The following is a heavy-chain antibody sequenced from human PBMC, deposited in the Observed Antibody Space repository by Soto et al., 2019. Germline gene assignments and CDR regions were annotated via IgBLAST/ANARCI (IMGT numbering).Heavy chain of an antibody. CDR2: ISGHNGNT. V-gene: IGHV1-18*01. CDR1: GYTFTSYG. D-gene: IGHD2-2*01. CDR3: GTWSSSHWFDY. Sequence: ASVKVSCKASGYTFTSYGISWVRQAPGQGPEWMGWISGHNGNTNHPQSLQGRVTMTTDTSINTAYLQWSSLKASDTALYYCGTWSSSHWFDYWGQGTLVTVSS. J-gene: IGHJ4*02.